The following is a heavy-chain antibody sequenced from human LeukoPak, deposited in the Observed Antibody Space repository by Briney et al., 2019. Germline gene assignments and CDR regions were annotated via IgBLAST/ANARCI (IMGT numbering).Heavy chain of an antibody. V-gene: IGHV1-69*13. CDR1: GGTFSSYA. Sequence: GASVKVSCKASGGTFSSYAISWVRQAPGQGLEWIGGIIPIFGTANYAQKFQGRVTITADESTSTAYMELSSLRSEDTAVYYCASAKPKYYYYGMDVWGQGTTVTVSS. CDR3: ASAKPKYYYYGMDV. D-gene: IGHD1-14*01. J-gene: IGHJ6*02. CDR2: IIPIFGTA.